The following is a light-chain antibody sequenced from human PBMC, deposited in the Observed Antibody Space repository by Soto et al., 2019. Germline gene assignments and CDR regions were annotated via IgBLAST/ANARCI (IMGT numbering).Light chain of an antibody. CDR1: QSDGTH. CDR2: GAS. Sequence: DIQMTQSPSFLSASVGDRVTVTCRASQSDGTHLHWYQQKSGKATKLLIYGASTLQSRVSSRFSRSGSGTDFTLNSTSLQLDDFAVYYCQQSHSSPRTFGRGTRLDIK. V-gene: IGKV1-39*01. J-gene: IGKJ2*01. CDR3: QQSHSSPRT.